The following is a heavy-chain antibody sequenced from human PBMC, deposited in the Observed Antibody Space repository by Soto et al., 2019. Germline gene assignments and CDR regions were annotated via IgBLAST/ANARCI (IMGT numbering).Heavy chain of an antibody. CDR2: ISAYNGNT. CDR3: ARDLRAQYYYYGMDV. Sequence: QVQLVQSGAEVKKPGASVKVSCKASGYTFTSYGISWVRQAPGQGLEWMGWISAYNGNTNYAQKLQGRVTMTTDTSTSTADMELRSLRSDDTAVYYCARDLRAQYYYYGMDVWGQGTTVTVSS. V-gene: IGHV1-18*01. CDR1: GYTFTSYG. J-gene: IGHJ6*02.